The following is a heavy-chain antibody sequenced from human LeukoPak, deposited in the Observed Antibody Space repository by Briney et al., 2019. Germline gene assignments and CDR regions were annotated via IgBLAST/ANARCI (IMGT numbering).Heavy chain of an antibody. CDR2: IYYSGST. Sequence: NPSETLSLTCTVSGGSISSSSYYWGWIRQPPGKGLEWIGSIYYSGSTYYNPSLKSRVTISVDTSKNQFSLKLSSVTAADTAVYYCARQEVLRFLEWPQDAFDIWGQGTMVTVSS. CDR1: GGSISSSSYY. J-gene: IGHJ3*02. CDR3: ARQEVLRFLEWPQDAFDI. D-gene: IGHD3-3*01. V-gene: IGHV4-39*01.